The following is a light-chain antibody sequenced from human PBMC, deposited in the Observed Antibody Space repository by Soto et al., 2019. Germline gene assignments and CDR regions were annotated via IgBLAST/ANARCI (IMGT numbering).Light chain of an antibody. V-gene: IGKV1-39*01. CDR2: EAS. CDR1: QAVXSW. CDR3: QQSYSTRRT. J-gene: IGKJ5*01. Sequence: IPLTQSLSTLSGSVGDRVTITCRASQAVXSWLDWYQRKPGKAPNLLXDEASILQRGGPSRFSGSGSGTDFTLTISSLQPDDFATYYCQQSYSTRRTFGQGTRLEIK.